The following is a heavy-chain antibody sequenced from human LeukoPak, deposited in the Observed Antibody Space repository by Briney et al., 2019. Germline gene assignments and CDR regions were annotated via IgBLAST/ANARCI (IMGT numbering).Heavy chain of an antibody. CDR2: IYYSGNT. Sequence: PSETLSLTCTVSGGSISSSSYYWGWIRQPPGKGLEWIGSIYYSGNTYYNPSLKSRVTISVDTSKNQFSLKLSSVTAADTAVYYCARLNLQYSSSWSYYFDYWGQGTLVTVSS. CDR3: ARLNLQYSSSWSYYFDY. D-gene: IGHD6-13*01. J-gene: IGHJ4*02. V-gene: IGHV4-39*01. CDR1: GGSISSSSYY.